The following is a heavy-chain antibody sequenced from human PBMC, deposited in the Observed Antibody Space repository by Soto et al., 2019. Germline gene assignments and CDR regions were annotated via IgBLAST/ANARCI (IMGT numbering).Heavy chain of an antibody. CDR1: GFSLSNVRVG. D-gene: IGHD5-12*01. CDR2: IFSNDEK. J-gene: IGHJ4*02. V-gene: IGHV2-26*01. Sequence: QVTLKESGPVLVKPTETLTLTCTVSGFSLSNVRVGVSWIRQPPGKALEWLAHIFSNDEKSYSTSLKNRLTISKDTSRGQVVLTMTDMDPVDTATYYCARTTIVSFLFDYWGQGTVVTVSS. CDR3: ARTTIVSFLFDY.